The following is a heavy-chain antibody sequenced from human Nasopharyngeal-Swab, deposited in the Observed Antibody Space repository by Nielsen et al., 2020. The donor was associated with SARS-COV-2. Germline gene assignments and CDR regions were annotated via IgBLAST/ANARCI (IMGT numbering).Heavy chain of an antibody. D-gene: IGHD5-24*01. Sequence: AAVKVSCKASGYTFARYYMHWVRQAPGQGLEGMGIINPSGGSTTYAQRFQGRVTMTRDTSTSKVYLNLSSLRSEDTDVYYCARGEEEMATIRPFDYWGQGTLVTVSS. V-gene: IGHV1-46*01. CDR2: INPSGGST. CDR3: ARGEEEMATIRPFDY. J-gene: IGHJ4*02. CDR1: GYTFARYY.